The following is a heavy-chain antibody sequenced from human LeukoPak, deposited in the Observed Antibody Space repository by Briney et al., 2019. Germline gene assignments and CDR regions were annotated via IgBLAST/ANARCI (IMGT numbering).Heavy chain of an antibody. CDR2: FDPEDGET. CDR3: ATWQQWLFSDY. Sequence: ASVKVSCTVSGYTLTELSMHWVRQAPGKGLEGMGGFDPEDGETIYAQKFQGRVTMTADTSTDTAYMELSSLRSEDTAVYYCATWQQWLFSDYWGQGTLVTVSS. D-gene: IGHD6-19*01. CDR1: GYTLTELS. J-gene: IGHJ4*02. V-gene: IGHV1-24*01.